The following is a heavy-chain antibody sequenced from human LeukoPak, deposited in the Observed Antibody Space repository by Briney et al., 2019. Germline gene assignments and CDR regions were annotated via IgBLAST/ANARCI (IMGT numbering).Heavy chain of an antibody. Sequence: GGSLRLSCAASRFTFSSYTMNWVRQAPGKGLEWVSSISSSSKNIDYADSVKGRFTISRDNDKNSLYLQMNSLRAEDTAVYYCASGCISCYLDPWGQGTLVTVSS. CDR2: ISSSSKNI. CDR3: ASGCISCYLDP. CDR1: RFTFSSYT. V-gene: IGHV3-21*01. D-gene: IGHD2-15*01. J-gene: IGHJ5*02.